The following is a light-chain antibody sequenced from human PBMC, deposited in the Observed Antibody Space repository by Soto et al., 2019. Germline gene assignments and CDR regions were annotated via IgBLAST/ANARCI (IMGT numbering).Light chain of an antibody. Sequence: DIQMTQSPSALSASVGDRATITCWASQSISSWLAWYQQKPGKAPKLLIYDASTLQSGVPSRYSGSGSGTEFTLTISNLQPDDFATYYCQQYESYSPWTFGQGTKVDIK. CDR3: QQYESYSPWT. V-gene: IGKV1-5*01. CDR2: DAS. CDR1: QSISSW. J-gene: IGKJ1*01.